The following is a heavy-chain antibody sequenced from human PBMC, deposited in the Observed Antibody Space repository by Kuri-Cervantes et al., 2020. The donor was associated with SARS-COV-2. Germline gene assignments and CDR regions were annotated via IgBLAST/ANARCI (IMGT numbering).Heavy chain of an antibody. CDR3: ARLSGGDLGDTLDI. CDR1: GYNFANYW. J-gene: IGHJ3*02. Sequence: GESLKLSCKGSGYNFANYWIGWVHQMPGKGLECMGMIYPSDSETKYSPSFQGQVPISVDKSSSTAYLQWSGLKASDTAMYYCARLSGGDLGDTLDIWGQGTMVTVSS. D-gene: IGHD2-21*02. CDR2: IYPSDSET. V-gene: IGHV5-51*07.